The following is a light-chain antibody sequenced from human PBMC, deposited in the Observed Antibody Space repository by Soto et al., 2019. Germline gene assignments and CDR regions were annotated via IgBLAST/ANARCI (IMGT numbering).Light chain of an antibody. J-gene: IGKJ1*01. CDR2: KAS. Sequence: DIQMTQSPSTLSASVGDRVTIACRASQSISSYLAWYQQKPGKAPNLLIYKASNLASGVPSRFTGGGSGTDFTLTISSLQPEDVATYYCQKYNSAPWTFGQGTKVEIK. V-gene: IGKV1-5*03. CDR1: QSISSY. CDR3: QKYNSAPWT.